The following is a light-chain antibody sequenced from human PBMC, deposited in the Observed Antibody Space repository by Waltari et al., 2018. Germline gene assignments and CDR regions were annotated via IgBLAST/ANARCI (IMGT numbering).Light chain of an antibody. V-gene: IGLV2-11*01. Sequence: QSALTQPRSVSGSPGHSVTIPCTGTSSDVGGYDYVSWYQQQPGKAPKLVIYDVNKRPSGVPDRFSGSKSGNTASLTISGLQADDEADYNCCSYAGRATWAFGGGTKLTVL. CDR1: SSDVGGYDY. CDR2: DVN. CDR3: CSYAGRATWA. J-gene: IGLJ3*02.